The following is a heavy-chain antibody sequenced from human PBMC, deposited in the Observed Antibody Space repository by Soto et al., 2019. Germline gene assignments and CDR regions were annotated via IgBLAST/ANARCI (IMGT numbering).Heavy chain of an antibody. V-gene: IGHV4-34*01. CDR1: GGSFSGYY. CDR2: INHSGST. D-gene: IGHD1-26*01. Sequence: SETLSLTCAVYGGSFSGYYWSWIRQPPGKGLEWIGEINHSGSTNYNPSLKSRVTISVDTSKNQFSLKLSSVTAADTAVYYCARGRDGSYLNYFDYWGQGTLVTVSS. CDR3: ARGRDGSYLNYFDY. J-gene: IGHJ4*02.